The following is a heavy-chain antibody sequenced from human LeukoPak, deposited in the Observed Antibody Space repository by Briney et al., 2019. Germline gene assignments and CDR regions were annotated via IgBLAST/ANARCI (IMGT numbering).Heavy chain of an antibody. V-gene: IGHV4-59*01. CDR1: GGSISSYY. CDR3: ARSYGSGSYYIG. D-gene: IGHD3-10*01. CDR2: IYYSGST. J-gene: IGHJ4*02. Sequence: SETLSLTCTVSGGSISSYYWSWIRQPPGKGLEWIGYIYYSGSTNYNPSLKSRVTISVDTSKNQFSLKLSSVTAADTAVYYCARSYGSGSYYIGWGQGTLVTVSS.